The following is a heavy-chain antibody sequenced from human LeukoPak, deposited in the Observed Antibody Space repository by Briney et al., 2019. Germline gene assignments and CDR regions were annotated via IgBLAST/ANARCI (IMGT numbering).Heavy chain of an antibody. V-gene: IGHV4-59*01. D-gene: IGHD3-22*01. J-gene: IGHJ5*02. Sequence: SETLSLTCTVSGGSMTNYYWSWIRQTPGKGLEWIGYIFYTGNTNYSPSLKSRLTISVDTSKNQLSLNLSSVTTADTGVYFCARGLVVGAGRLDPWGQGILAIVSS. CDR2: IFYTGNT. CDR3: ARGLVVGAGRLDP. CDR1: GGSMTNYY.